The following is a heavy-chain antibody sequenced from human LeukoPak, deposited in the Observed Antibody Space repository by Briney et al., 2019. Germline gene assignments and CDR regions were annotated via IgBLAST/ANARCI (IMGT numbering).Heavy chain of an antibody. V-gene: IGHV3-30*18. D-gene: IGHD2-2*01. CDR3: AKDPQVGAAAYYFDS. J-gene: IGHJ4*02. Sequence: GRSLRLSCAASGFTFSRYGLRWVRQAPGKGLEWVAVIANDGKDKKYADSVKGRFTISRDNSKSTLYLQMNSLRAEDTAMYYCAKDPQVGAAAYYFDSWGQGTLVTVSS. CDR1: GFTFSRYG. CDR2: IANDGKDK.